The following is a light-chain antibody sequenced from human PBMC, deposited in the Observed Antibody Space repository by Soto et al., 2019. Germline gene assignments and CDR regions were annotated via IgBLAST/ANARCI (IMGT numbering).Light chain of an antibody. Sequence: DIQMTQSPSSLSASVGDRVTITCRASQSITTYLNWYQQKPGKAPKLLIYVASSLQSGVPSRFSGNGSGTDFTLTISSLQPEDFATYFCQQTYRTPPLTFGGGTKVEIK. V-gene: IGKV1-39*01. CDR3: QQTYRTPPLT. CDR1: QSITTY. J-gene: IGKJ4*01. CDR2: VAS.